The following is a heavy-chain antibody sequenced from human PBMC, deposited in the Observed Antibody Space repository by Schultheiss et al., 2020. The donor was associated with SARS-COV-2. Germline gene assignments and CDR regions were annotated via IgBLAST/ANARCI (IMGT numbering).Heavy chain of an antibody. V-gene: IGHV3-33*06. CDR2: IWYDGSNK. J-gene: IGHJ6*02. CDR3: AKDLKYYGMDV. CDR1: GFTFSSYG. Sequence: GWSLRLSCAASGFTFSSYGMHWVRQAPGKGLEWVAVIWYDGSNKYYADSVKGRFTISRDNSKNTLYLQMNSLRAEDTAVYYCAKDLKYYGMDVWGQGTTVTVSS.